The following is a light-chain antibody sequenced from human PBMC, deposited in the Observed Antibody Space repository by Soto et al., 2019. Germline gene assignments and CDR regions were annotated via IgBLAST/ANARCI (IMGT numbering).Light chain of an antibody. CDR3: HQYNNWQPTWT. Sequence: EIVMTQFPATLSVSPGERATLSCMASQSVSSNLAWYQQKPGQAPRLLIYGASTRATGIPARFSGSGSGTELPLNISSLQSEDSAIYSCHQYNNWQPTWTFGQGTKVEVK. CDR1: QSVSSN. J-gene: IGKJ1*01. V-gene: IGKV3-15*01. CDR2: GAS.